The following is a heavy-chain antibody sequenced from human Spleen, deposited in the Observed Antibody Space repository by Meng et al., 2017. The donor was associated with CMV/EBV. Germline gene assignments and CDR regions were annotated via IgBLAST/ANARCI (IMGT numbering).Heavy chain of an antibody. D-gene: IGHD4-11*01. CDR2: ISYDGRNI. CDR1: GFNFSSYS. CDR3: SRGHPTFEHDS. Sequence: GESLKISCVASGFNFSSYSMHWVRQAPGKGLEWLAVISYDGRNIHYADSVKGRFTLSRDNSKNALFLQMSRQRPEDTAVYYCSRGHPTFEHDSWGQGTLVTVSS. V-gene: IGHV3-30*04. J-gene: IGHJ4*02.